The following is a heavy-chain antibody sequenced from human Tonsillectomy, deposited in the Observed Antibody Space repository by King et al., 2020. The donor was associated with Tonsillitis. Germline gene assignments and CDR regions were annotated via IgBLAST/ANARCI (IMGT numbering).Heavy chain of an antibody. J-gene: IGHJ3*02. V-gene: IGHV4-59*01. CDR3: ARYESVTMIVVDAFDI. Sequence: VQLQESGPGLVKPSETLSLTCTVSGGSISSYYWSWIRQPPGTGLEWIGYIYYSGSTNYNPSLKSRVTISVDTSKNQFSLKLSSVTDADTGVYYCARYESVTMIVVDAFDIWGQGTMVTVSS. CDR2: IYYSGST. CDR1: GGSISSYY. D-gene: IGHD3-22*01.